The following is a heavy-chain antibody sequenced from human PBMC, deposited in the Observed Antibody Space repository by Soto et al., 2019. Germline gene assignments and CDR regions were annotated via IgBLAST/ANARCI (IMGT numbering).Heavy chain of an antibody. Sequence: EVQLVESGGGLVQPGGSLRLSCAASGFTFSSYSVNWVRQAPGKGLEWVSYIGSSSSHIYYADSVKGRFTISRDNAKNSLYLQMNSLRDEDTAEYYCARDWGGSGYPVDYWGQGTLVTVSS. CDR1: GFTFSSYS. J-gene: IGHJ4*02. CDR3: ARDWGGSGYPVDY. D-gene: IGHD3-22*01. V-gene: IGHV3-48*02. CDR2: IGSSSSHI.